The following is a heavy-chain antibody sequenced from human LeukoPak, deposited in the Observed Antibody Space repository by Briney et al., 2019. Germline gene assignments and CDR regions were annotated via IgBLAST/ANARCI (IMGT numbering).Heavy chain of an antibody. CDR2: MNPNSGNT. V-gene: IGHV1-8*01. Sequence: GASVKVSCKASGYTFTSYDINWVRQATGQGLEWMGWMNPNSGNTGYAQKFQGRVTMTRNTSISTAYMELSSLRSEDTAVYYCARARGLHRPLDYWGQGTLVTVSS. J-gene: IGHJ4*02. CDR1: GYTFTSYD. CDR3: ARARGLHRPLDY. D-gene: IGHD5-24*01.